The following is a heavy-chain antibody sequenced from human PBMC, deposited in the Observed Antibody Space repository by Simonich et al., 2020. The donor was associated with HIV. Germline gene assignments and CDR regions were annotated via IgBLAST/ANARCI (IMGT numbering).Heavy chain of an antibody. CDR3: AKVARYFDWYSTAFDY. D-gene: IGHD3-9*01. V-gene: IGHV4-34*02. Sequence: QVQLQQWGAGLLKPSETLSLTCAVFGGSFSGYYWSWIRQPPGKGLEWMGEINHSATTKYNPSLKSRVTRSVDTSKNQFSLKLTSVTAADTAVYYCAKVARYFDWYSTAFDYWGQGTLDTVSS. CDR2: INHSATT. CDR1: GGSFSGYY. J-gene: IGHJ4*02.